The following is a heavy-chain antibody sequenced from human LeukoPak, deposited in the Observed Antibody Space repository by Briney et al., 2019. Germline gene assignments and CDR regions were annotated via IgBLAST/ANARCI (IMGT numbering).Heavy chain of an antibody. CDR2: IWYGGTTK. J-gene: IGHJ4*02. CDR3: ARARMVGGTTYYFAY. V-gene: IGHV3-33*01. CDR1: GFTFRDYG. Sequence: GGSLRLSCAASGFTFRDYGMHWVRQAPGKGLEWVALIWYGGTTKDYADSVKGRFTISRDNSKNTLYLQMNSLRAEDTAVYYCARARMVGGTTYYFAYWGQGTLVTVSS. D-gene: IGHD1-26*01.